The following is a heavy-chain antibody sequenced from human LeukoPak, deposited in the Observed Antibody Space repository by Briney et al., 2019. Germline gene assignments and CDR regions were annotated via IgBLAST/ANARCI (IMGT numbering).Heavy chain of an antibody. Sequence: SVKVSFKASGGTFSGYAISWVRQAPGQGLEWMGRIIPIFGTANYAQKFQGRVTVTTDESTSTAYMELSSLRSEDTAVYYCARGFYDSSGYYSSYFDYWGQGTLVTVSS. J-gene: IGHJ4*02. CDR2: IIPIFGTA. CDR3: ARGFYDSSGYYSSYFDY. D-gene: IGHD3-22*01. CDR1: GGTFSGYA. V-gene: IGHV1-69*05.